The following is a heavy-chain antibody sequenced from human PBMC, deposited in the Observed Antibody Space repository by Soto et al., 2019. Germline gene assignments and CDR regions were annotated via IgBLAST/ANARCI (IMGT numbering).Heavy chain of an antibody. CDR2: INHSGST. CDR3: ARGRRGGYYFDY. J-gene: IGHJ4*02. V-gene: IGHV4-34*01. CDR1: GGSFSGYY. Sequence: QVQLQQWGAGLLKPSETLSLTCAVYGGSFSGYYWSWIRQPPGKGLEWIEEINHSGSTNYNPSLKSRVTISVDTSKNQFSLKLSSVTAADTAVYYCARGRRGGYYFDYWGQGTLVTVSS.